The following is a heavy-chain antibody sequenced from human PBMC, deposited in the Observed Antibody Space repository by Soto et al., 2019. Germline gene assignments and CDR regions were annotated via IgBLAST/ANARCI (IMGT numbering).Heavy chain of an antibody. CDR2: IYYSGNT. D-gene: IGHD2-2*01. CDR3: ARGGXTYCSRTSCPYSYGMDV. Sequence: SETLSLTGTVSGGSFSTYYWTWIRQPPGKGLEWIGYIYYSGNTKYNPSLKSRVTISVDTSKNHFSLKLSSVTAADTAVYYCARGGXTYCSRTSCPYSYGMDVWGQGTTVTVSS. CDR1: GGSFSTYY. V-gene: IGHV4-59*01. J-gene: IGHJ6*02.